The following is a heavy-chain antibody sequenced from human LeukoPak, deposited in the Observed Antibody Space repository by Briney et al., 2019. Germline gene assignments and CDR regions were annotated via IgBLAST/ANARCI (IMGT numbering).Heavy chain of an antibody. V-gene: IGHV3-74*01. CDR2: INTDGTST. Sequence: AGSLRLSCAASGFTFSSFWMHWVRQTPGKGLVWVSRINTDGTSTYYADSVGGRFTISRDNAKNTLYLQMKSLRAEDTAVYYCAIPTGSTSLSSSFQHWGQGTLVTVSS. CDR3: AIPTGSTSLSSSFQH. D-gene: IGHD1-7*01. J-gene: IGHJ1*01. CDR1: GFTFSSFW.